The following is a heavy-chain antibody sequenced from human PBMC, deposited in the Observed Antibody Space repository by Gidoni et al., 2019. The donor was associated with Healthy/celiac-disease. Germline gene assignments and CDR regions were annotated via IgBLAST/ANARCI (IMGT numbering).Heavy chain of an antibody. CDR2: IYTGYSHT. J-gene: IGHJ4*02. D-gene: IGHD6-19*01. V-gene: IGHV5-51*01. CDR3: ARLRIAVELPDY. CDR1: GYSFTSYW. Sequence: EVQLVQSGAEVKTPGEALKISCKGSGYSFTSYWIGWVLQMPGKGLEWLGIIYTGYSHTRYSPAFKGQVTTSADKSISTAYLQWSSLKASDTAMYYCARLRIAVELPDYWGQGTLVTVSS.